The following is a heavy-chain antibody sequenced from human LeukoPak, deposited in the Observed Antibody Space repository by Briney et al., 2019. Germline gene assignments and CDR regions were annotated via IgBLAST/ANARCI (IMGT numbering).Heavy chain of an antibody. CDR2: IYYSGST. D-gene: IGHD3-10*01. J-gene: IGHJ6*03. CDR3: ARMVPMVRGVTAMDV. CDR1: GGSISSSSYY. Sequence: MSSETLSLTCTVSGGSISSSSYYWGWIRQPPGKGLEWIGSIYYSGSTYYNPSLKSRVTISVDTSKNQFSLKLSSVTAADTAVYYCARMVPMVRGVTAMDVWGKGTTVTISS. V-gene: IGHV4-39*07.